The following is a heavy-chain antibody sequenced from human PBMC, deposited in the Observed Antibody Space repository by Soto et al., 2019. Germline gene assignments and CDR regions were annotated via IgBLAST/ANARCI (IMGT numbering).Heavy chain of an antibody. CDR1: GYTFTSYG. V-gene: IGHV1-18*01. CDR3: AREEGARRLDY. CDR2: ISAYNGNT. Sequence: ASVKVSCKAFGYTFTSYGISWVRQAPGQGLEWMGWISAYNGNTNYAQKLQGRVTMTTDTSTSTAYMELSSLRSEDTAVYYCAREEGARRLDYWGQGTLVTVSS. D-gene: IGHD1-26*01. J-gene: IGHJ4*02.